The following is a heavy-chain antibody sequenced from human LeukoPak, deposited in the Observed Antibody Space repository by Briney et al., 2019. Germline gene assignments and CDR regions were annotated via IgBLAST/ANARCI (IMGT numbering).Heavy chain of an antibody. D-gene: IGHD3-22*01. Sequence: GGSLRLSCAASGFTFDDYGMSWVRQAPGKGLEWVSGINWNGGSTGYADSVKGRFTISRDNAKNSLYLQMNSLRAEDTALYYCARDLTYYYDSSGYKRLDYWGQGTLVTVSS. CDR2: INWNGGST. CDR3: ARDLTYYYDSSGYKRLDY. V-gene: IGHV3-20*04. J-gene: IGHJ4*02. CDR1: GFTFDDYG.